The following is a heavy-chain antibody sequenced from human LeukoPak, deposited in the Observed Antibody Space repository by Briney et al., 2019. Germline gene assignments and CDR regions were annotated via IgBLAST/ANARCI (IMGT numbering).Heavy chain of an antibody. Sequence: SCKASGGTFSSYAMSWVRQAPGKGLEWVSAISGSGGSTYYADSVKGRFTISRDNSKNTLYLQMNSLRAEDTAVYYCAKVGPSTDFWSGYQNDAFDIWGQGTMVTVSS. CDR2: ISGSGGST. V-gene: IGHV3-23*01. CDR1: GGTFSSYA. D-gene: IGHD3-3*01. CDR3: AKVGPSTDFWSGYQNDAFDI. J-gene: IGHJ3*02.